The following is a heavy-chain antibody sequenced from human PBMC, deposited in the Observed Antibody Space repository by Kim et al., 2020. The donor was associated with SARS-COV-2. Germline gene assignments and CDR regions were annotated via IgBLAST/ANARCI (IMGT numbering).Heavy chain of an antibody. Sequence: GGSLRLSCAASGFTFSSYTMNWVRQAPGKGLEWVSSISSTSAYIYYGDSVKGRFTISRDNAKNSLYLQMNSLRAEDTAVYYCARGRFVSGGSCYSDNWGQGTLVTRSS. CDR3: ARGRFVSGGSCYSDN. CDR2: ISSTSAYI. D-gene: IGHD2-15*01. J-gene: IGHJ4*02. CDR1: GFTFSSYT. V-gene: IGHV3-21*06.